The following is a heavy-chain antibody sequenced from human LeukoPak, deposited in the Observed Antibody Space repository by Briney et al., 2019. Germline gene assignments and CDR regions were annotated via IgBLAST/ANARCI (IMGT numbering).Heavy chain of an antibody. CDR2: ICAGGDLT. V-gene: IGHV3-23*01. Sequence: GGSLRLSCAASRFSFSAYPMGWVRRAPGRGLGWGSGICAGGDLTFHADPVKGRFPISRDNSKNTLYLQMNTLRAEDTAVYYCANTMGAIDHDYWGQGTLVTVSS. CDR3: ANTMGAIDHDY. J-gene: IGHJ4*02. D-gene: IGHD1-26*01. CDR1: RFSFSAYP.